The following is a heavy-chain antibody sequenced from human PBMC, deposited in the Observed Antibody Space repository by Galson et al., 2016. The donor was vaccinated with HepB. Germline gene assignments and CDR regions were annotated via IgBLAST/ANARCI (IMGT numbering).Heavy chain of an antibody. J-gene: IGHJ6*02. CDR1: GFTISNYV. V-gene: IGHV3-23*01. D-gene: IGHD2-15*01. CDR2: INSDGSST. Sequence: SLRLSCAASGFTISNYVMTWVRQAPGKGLVWVSRINSDGSSTSYADSVKGRFTISRDNSKNTLYLQMNSLRAEDTAVYYCAKRAHATGDYCGMDVWGQGTTVTVSS. CDR3: AKRAHATGDYCGMDV.